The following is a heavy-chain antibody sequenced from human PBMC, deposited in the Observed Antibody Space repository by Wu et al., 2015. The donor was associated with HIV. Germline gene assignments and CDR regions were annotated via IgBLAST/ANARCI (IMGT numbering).Heavy chain of an antibody. Sequence: QVQLVRSGAEVKKPGSSVKVSCKTSGGSFSSYAMNWVRQAPGQGLEWMGRIIPMFGTVNYTQKFQGRVTITADESTKTAYTELSSLRSEDTAIYYCARSAFYGDQDYHYSDVRDVWGQGTTVIVSS. CDR1: GGSFSSYA. J-gene: IGHJ6*01. D-gene: IGHD4-17*01. CDR2: IIPMFGTV. CDR3: ARSAFYGDQDYHYSDVRDV. V-gene: IGHV1-69*13.